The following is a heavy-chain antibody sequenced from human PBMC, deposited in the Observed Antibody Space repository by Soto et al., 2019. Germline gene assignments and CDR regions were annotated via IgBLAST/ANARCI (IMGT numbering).Heavy chain of an antibody. V-gene: IGHV3-23*01. CDR3: AKDRFHVVVTVSIFDP. CDR2: ISGSGGSA. CDR1: VFTFSSYA. Sequence: RWSLRLSCSASVFTFSSYAMSWFRQAPGKGLEWVSTISGSGGSADYADSVKGRFTISRDNPQNTLYLEMNSLRAEDTAIYYCAKDRFHVVVTVSIFDPWGQGTLVTVSS. D-gene: IGHD2-21*02. J-gene: IGHJ5*02.